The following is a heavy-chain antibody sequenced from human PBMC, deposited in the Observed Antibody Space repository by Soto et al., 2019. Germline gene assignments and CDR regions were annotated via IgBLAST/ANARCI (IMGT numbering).Heavy chain of an antibody. CDR2: IYYSGST. CDR1: GGSISSGGYY. CDR3: ARAGAHSSSPWHRAYYYGMDV. V-gene: IGHV4-31*02. J-gene: IGHJ6*02. D-gene: IGHD6-6*01. Sequence: SETLSLTCTVSGGSISSGGYYWSWIRQHPGKGLEWIGYIYYSGSTYYNPSLKSRVTISVDASKNQFSLKLSSVTAADTAVYYCARAGAHSSSPWHRAYYYGMDVWGQGTTVTVSS.